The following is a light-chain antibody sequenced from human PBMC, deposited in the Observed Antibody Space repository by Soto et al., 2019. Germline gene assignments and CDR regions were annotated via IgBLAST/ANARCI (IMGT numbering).Light chain of an antibody. CDR1: QSLVFSDGNTY. V-gene: IGKV2-30*01. Sequence: DVVVTQSQLSLPVTLGQPASISCRSGQSLVFSDGNTYLSWFQQRPGQSPRRPIYEVSNRDSGVPDRFSGSGSGTDFTLKISRVEAEDVGVYYCMQGSHWPWTFGQGTKVDIK. CDR3: MQGSHWPWT. J-gene: IGKJ1*01. CDR2: EVS.